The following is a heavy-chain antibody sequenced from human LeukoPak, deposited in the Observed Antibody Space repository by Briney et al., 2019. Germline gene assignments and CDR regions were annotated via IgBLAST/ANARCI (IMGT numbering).Heavy chain of an antibody. D-gene: IGHD6-13*01. V-gene: IGHV4-34*01. Sequence: SETLSLTCAVYGGSFSGYYWSWIRQPPGKGLEWIGEINHSGSTNYNPSLKGRATISVDTSKNQFSLKLSSVTAADTAVYYCARGRGSWYQPAKIYYYYYGMDVWGQGTTVTVSS. CDR1: GGSFSGYY. CDR3: ARGRGSWYQPAKIYYYYYGMDV. J-gene: IGHJ6*02. CDR2: INHSGST.